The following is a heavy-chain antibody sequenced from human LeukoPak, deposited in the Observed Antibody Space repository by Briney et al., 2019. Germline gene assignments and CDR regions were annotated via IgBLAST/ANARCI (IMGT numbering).Heavy chain of an antibody. Sequence: PGGSLRLSCAASAFTFSSYGMHWVRQAPGKGLEWVAFIRYDGSNKYYADSVKGRFTISRDNSRNTLYLQMNSLRAEDTAVYYCAKDPLWFGELLGVYYWGQGTLVTVSS. CDR1: AFTFSSYG. CDR3: AKDPLWFGELLGVYY. V-gene: IGHV3-30*02. D-gene: IGHD3-10*01. CDR2: IRYDGSNK. J-gene: IGHJ4*02.